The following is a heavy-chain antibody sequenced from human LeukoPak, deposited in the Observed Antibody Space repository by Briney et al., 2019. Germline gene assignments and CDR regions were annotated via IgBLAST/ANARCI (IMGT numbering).Heavy chain of an antibody. J-gene: IGHJ4*02. CDR2: INQDESRI. CDR1: GFTFSRYW. CDR3: ARLKDDVTKLDY. V-gene: IGHV3-7*01. Sequence: GGSLRLSCAGSGFTFSRYWMSWVRQAPGKGLERVASINQDESRIHYVDSLKGRFTISRDNTKNSLFLEMNSLRVEDTAVYYCARLKDDVTKLDYWGQGTLVTVSS. D-gene: IGHD2-8*01.